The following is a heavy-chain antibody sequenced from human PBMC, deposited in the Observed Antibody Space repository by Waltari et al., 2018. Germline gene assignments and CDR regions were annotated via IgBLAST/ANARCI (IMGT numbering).Heavy chain of an antibody. CDR2: ISSSSSYI. CDR3: ARSEYSSSSHAFDI. V-gene: IGHV3-21*01. CDR1: GFTFSSYR. Sequence: EVQLVESGGGLVKPGGSLRLACAAYGFTFSSYRMNWVRQAPGKGLEWVSSISSSSSYIYYADSVKGRFTISRDNAKNSLYLQMNSLRAEDTAVYYCARSEYSSSSHAFDIWGQGTMVTVSS. D-gene: IGHD6-6*01. J-gene: IGHJ3*02.